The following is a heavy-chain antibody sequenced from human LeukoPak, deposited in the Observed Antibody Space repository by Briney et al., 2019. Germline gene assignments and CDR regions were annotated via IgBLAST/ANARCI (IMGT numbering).Heavy chain of an antibody. V-gene: IGHV3-23*01. CDR3: AKGTKSSWYVDY. CDR2: ISGSGGST. Sequence: TGGSLRLSCAASGFTFSSYAMSWVRQAPGKGLEWVSAISGSGGSTYYADSVKGRFTISRDNSKNTLYLQMNSLRAEDTAVYYCAKGTKSSWYVDYWGQGTLVTVSS. CDR1: GFTFSSYA. D-gene: IGHD6-13*01. J-gene: IGHJ4*02.